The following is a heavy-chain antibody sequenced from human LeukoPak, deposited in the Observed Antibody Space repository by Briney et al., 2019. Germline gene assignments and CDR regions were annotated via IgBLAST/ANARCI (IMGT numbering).Heavy chain of an antibody. CDR3: AKDQVAGYCSSTSCYVFDY. CDR1: GFTFSSYA. Sequence: GGSLRLSCAASGFTFSSYAMSWVRQAPGKGLEWVSAISGSGGSTYHADSVKGRFTISRDNSKNTLYLQMNSLRAEDTAVYYCAKDQVAGYCSSTSCYVFDYWGQGTLVTVSS. D-gene: IGHD2-2*01. CDR2: ISGSGGST. V-gene: IGHV3-23*01. J-gene: IGHJ4*02.